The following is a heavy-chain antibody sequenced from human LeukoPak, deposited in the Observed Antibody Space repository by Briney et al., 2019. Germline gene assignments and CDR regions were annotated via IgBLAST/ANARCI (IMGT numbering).Heavy chain of an antibody. CDR2: IYHSGST. J-gene: IGHJ2*01. CDR3: ARAEPLDWYFDL. Sequence: PSQTRSLTCAVSGGSISSGGYSWSWIRQPPGKGLEWIGYIYHSGSTYYNPSLKSRVTISVDRSKNQFSLKLSSVTAADTAVYYGARAEPLDWYFDLWGRGTLVTVSS. D-gene: IGHD1-14*01. CDR1: GGSISSGGYS. V-gene: IGHV4-30-2*01.